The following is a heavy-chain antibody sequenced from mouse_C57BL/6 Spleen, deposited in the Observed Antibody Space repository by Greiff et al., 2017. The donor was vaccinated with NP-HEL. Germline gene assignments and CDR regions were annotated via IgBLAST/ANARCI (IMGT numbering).Heavy chain of an antibody. CDR2: IYPGDGDT. J-gene: IGHJ1*03. CDR1: GYAFSSSW. Sequence: QVQLQQSGPELVKPGASVKISCKASGYAFSSSWMNWVKQRPGKGLEWIGRIYPGDGDTNYNGKFKGKATLTADKSSSTAYMQLSSLTSEDSAVYFCADGYSWYFDVWGTGTTVTVSS. CDR3: ADGYSWYFDV. D-gene: IGHD2-3*01. V-gene: IGHV1-82*01.